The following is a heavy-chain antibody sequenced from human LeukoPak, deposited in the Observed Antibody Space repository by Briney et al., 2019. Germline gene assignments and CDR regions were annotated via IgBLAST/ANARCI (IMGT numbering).Heavy chain of an antibody. CDR1: GGTFSSYA. J-gene: IGHJ6*03. V-gene: IGHV1-69*05. D-gene: IGHD1-26*01. Sequence: SVKVSCKASGGTFSSYAISWVQQAPGQGPEWMGGIIPIFGTANYAQKFQGRVTITTDESSSTAYMELSSLRSEDTAVYYCARGRGKVGATKLCYYYYYMDVWGKATTVTVSS. CDR2: IIPIFGTA. CDR3: ARGRGKVGATKLCYYYYYMDV.